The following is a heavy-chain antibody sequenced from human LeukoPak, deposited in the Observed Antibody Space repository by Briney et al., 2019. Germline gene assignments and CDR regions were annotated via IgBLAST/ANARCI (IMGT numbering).Heavy chain of an antibody. Sequence: SETLSLTCTVSGGSISSYYWSWLRQPAGKGLEWIGRIYTSGSTNYNPSLKSRVIMSVDTSKNQFSLKLSSVTAADTAVYYCARELLWFGEFVLLSYSNFDYWGQGTLVTVSS. D-gene: IGHD3-10*01. CDR3: ARELLWFGEFVLLSYSNFDY. CDR2: IYTSGST. J-gene: IGHJ4*02. V-gene: IGHV4-4*07. CDR1: GGSISSYY.